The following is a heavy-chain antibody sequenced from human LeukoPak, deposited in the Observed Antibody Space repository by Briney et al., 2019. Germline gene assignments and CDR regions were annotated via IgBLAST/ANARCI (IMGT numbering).Heavy chain of an antibody. CDR3: ARKIVGATQAAFDI. Sequence: AETLSLTCTVSGHSISSYYWSWIRQPPGRGLEWIVYIYYSGSTNYNPSLKSRVTISVDTSKNQFSLKLSSVTAEDPAVYYCARKIVGATQAAFDIWRQGTMLTVPS. V-gene: IGHV4-59*01. D-gene: IGHD1-26*01. J-gene: IGHJ3*02. CDR2: IYYSGST. CDR1: GHSISSYY.